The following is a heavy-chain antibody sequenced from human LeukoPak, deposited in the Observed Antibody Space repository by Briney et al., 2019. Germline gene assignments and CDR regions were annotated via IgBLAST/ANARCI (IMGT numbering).Heavy chain of an antibody. CDR2: IIPIFGTA. V-gene: IGHV1-69*13. J-gene: IGHJ6*03. CDR1: GGTFSSYA. CDR3: AKVTYSSSWYSSEANYYYYMDV. Sequence: SVKVSCKASGGTFSSYAISWVRQAPGQGLEWMGGIIPIFGTANYAQKFQGRVTITADESTSTAYMELSSLRSEDTAVYYCAKVTYSSSWYSSEANYYYYMDVWGNGTTVTVSS. D-gene: IGHD6-13*01.